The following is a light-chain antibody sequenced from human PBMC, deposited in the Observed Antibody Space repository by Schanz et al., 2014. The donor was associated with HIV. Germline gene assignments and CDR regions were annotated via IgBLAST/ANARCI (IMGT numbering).Light chain of an antibody. V-gene: IGLV2-14*03. J-gene: IGLJ1*01. CDR1: RRDVGGYAY. Sequence: QSALTQPDSVSGSPGQSITISCTGTRRDVGGYAYVSWYQQLPGTAPKVMIYDVSNRPSGVSDRFSGSKSGNTASLTISGLQSEDEAYYYCSSYTSSSTPYVFGSGTKLTVL. CDR3: SSYTSSSTPYV. CDR2: DVS.